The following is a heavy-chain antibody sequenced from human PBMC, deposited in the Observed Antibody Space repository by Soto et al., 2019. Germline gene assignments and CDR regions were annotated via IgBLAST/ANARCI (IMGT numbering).Heavy chain of an antibody. CDR1: GGPVSGDDLY. CDR2: VYRTGTT. CDR3: ARALVTVYTSRDYPYYFAMDV. D-gene: IGHD6-13*01. Sequence: SETLSLTCVVSGGPVSGDDLYWSWIRHLQGKGLEWSANVYRTGTTYHNLSIKIRVSMSVDTSQNHSSLILASVTAADTAVYYCARALVTVYTSRDYPYYFAMDVWGQGTTVTVSS. J-gene: IGHJ6*02. V-gene: IGHV4-31*02.